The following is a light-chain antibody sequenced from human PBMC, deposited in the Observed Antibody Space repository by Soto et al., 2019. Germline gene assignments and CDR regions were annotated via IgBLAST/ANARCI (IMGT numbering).Light chain of an antibody. CDR3: HQTYNIPWT. Sequence: IQMTQSTSSLSASVGDRVTITCRASQTITTHVNWYQQKPGKAPKLLIYAASSLQSGVPSRFSGSGSGTDFTLTISSLQPEDFATYWCHQTYNIPWTFGQGTKVDIK. CDR1: QTITTH. V-gene: IGKV1-39*01. CDR2: AAS. J-gene: IGKJ1*01.